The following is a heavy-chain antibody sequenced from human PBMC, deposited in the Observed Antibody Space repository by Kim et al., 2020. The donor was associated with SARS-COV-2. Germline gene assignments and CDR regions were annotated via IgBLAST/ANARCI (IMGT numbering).Heavy chain of an antibody. V-gene: IGHV3-66*01. D-gene: IGHD6-13*01. CDR2: IYSGDKT. CDR1: GFTVSSNY. J-gene: IGHJ4*02. Sequence: GGSLRLSCAASGFTVSSNYMSWLRQAPGKGLEWLSVIYSGDKTYYVESVKGRLTISRDNSKNTLYLQMSSLRVADTAVYYCSTNLAAAGVVWGQGTLVTV. CDR3: STNLAAAGVV.